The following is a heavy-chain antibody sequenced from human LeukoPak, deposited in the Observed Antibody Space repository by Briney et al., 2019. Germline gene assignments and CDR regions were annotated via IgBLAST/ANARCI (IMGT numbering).Heavy chain of an antibody. J-gene: IGHJ6*02. Sequence: GGSLRLSCVVSGVDFSRAAMYWVRQAPGKGLEWVGVISKDGSITAYSDSVKGRFTISRDNSKNTLYLQMNSLRAEDTAVYYCAKDTLVYYGSGSYFSYSGMDVWGQGTTVTVSS. CDR3: AKDTLVYYGSGSYFSYSGMDV. V-gene: IGHV3-30*04. CDR2: ISKDGSIT. D-gene: IGHD3-10*01. CDR1: GVDFSRAA.